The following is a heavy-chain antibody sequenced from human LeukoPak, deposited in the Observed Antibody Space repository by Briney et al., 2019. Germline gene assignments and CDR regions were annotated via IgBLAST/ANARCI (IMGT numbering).Heavy chain of an antibody. Sequence: GGSLRLSCAASGFTLTNYGMVWARQAPGKGLEWVSGINWNGGSTGYADSVKGRFTISRDNAKNSLYLQMNSLRAEDTALYYCARDTYSGSYLSWFDPWGQGTLVTVSS. CDR1: GFTLTNYG. D-gene: IGHD1-26*01. CDR2: INWNGGST. J-gene: IGHJ5*02. V-gene: IGHV3-20*04. CDR3: ARDTYSGSYLSWFDP.